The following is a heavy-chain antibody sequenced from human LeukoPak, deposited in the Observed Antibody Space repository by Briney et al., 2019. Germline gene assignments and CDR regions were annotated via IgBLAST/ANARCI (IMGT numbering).Heavy chain of an antibody. CDR2: ISYDGSNK. J-gene: IGHJ3*02. D-gene: IGHD2-15*01. CDR1: GFTFSSYA. Sequence: GGSLRLSCAASGFTFSSYAMHWVRQAPGKGLEWVAVISYDGSNKYYADSVKGRFTISRDNSKNTLYLQMNSLRAEDTAVYYCARGLDIVVVVAALNPGDAFDIWGQGTMVTVSS. CDR3: ARGLDIVVVVAALNPGDAFDI. V-gene: IGHV3-30*04.